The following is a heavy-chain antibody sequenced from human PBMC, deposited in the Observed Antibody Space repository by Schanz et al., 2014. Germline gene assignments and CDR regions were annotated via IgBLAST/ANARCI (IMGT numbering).Heavy chain of an antibody. CDR3: ARGEANWGQY. CDR1: GYTLSKLS. J-gene: IGHJ4*02. CDR2: INTNTGNP. D-gene: IGHD7-27*01. V-gene: IGHV7-4-1*02. Sequence: QVQLVQSGAEVKKAGASVKVSCKVSGYTLSKLSIHWVRQAPGKGLEWMGWINTNTGNPTYAQGFTGRFVFSLDTSVSTAYLQISFLKADDTAVFFCARGEANWGQYWGQGTLVTVSS.